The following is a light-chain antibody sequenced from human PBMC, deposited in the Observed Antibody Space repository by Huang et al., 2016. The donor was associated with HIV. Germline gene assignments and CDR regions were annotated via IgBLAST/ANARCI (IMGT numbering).Light chain of an antibody. CDR2: SAS. CDR1: QTISTY. Sequence: DIQMTQSPSSLSASVGDRVTITCRASQTISTYLNWYQQKPGKAPDLLIYSASILQSGVPSRFSGTGSGTNFTLTIRSLQPEDYATYYCQQTYTSVLTFGPGTTVDI. J-gene: IGKJ3*01. CDR3: QQTYTSVLT. V-gene: IGKV1-39*01.